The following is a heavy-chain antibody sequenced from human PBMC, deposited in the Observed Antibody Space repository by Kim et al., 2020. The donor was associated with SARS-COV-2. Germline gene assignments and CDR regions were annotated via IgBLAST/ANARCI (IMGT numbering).Heavy chain of an antibody. CDR3: AKGTEMATSRLQENRAPGY. J-gene: IGHJ4*02. CDR2: ISGSGGST. V-gene: IGHV3-23*01. D-gene: IGHD5-12*01. Sequence: GGSLRLSCAASGFTFSSYAMSWVRQAPGKGLEWVSAISGSGGSTYYADSVKGRFTISRDNSKNTLYLQMNSLRAEDTAVYYCAKGTEMATSRLQENRAPGYWGQGTLVTVSS. CDR1: GFTFSSYA.